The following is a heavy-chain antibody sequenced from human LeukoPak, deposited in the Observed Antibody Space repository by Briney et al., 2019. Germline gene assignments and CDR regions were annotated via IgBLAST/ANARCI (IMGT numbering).Heavy chain of an antibody. D-gene: IGHD3-22*01. Sequence: SETLSLTCTVSGGSISSYYWSWIRQPPGKGLEWIGYIYYSGSTNYNPSLKSRVTISVDTSKNQFSLKLSSVTAADTAVYYCARQAGGITMIVVVILDAFDIWGQGTMVTVSS. CDR1: GGSISSYY. CDR3: ARQAGGITMIVVVILDAFDI. CDR2: IYYSGST. V-gene: IGHV4-59*08. J-gene: IGHJ3*02.